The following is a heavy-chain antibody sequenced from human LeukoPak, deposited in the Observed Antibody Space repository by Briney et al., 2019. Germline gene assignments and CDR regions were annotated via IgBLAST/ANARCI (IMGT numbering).Heavy chain of an antibody. CDR3: ARAQDYYDFWSGYRRSYYFDY. Sequence: SETLSLTCTVSGYSISSGYYWGWIRQPTGKGLEWIGSIYHSGSTYYNPSLKSRVTISVDTSKNQFSLKLSSVTAADTAVYYCARAQDYYDFWSGYRRSYYFDYWGQGTLVTVSS. D-gene: IGHD3-3*01. CDR2: IYHSGST. V-gene: IGHV4-38-2*02. J-gene: IGHJ4*02. CDR1: GYSISSGYY.